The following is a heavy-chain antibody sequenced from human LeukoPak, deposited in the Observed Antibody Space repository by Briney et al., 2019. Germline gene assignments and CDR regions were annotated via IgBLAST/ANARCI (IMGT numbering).Heavy chain of an antibody. V-gene: IGHV3-74*01. Sequence: GGSLRLSCAASGFTFSSYGMHWVRQAPGKGLVWVSRINSDGSSISYADSVKGRFTISRDNAKNALYLQMNSLRAEDTAVYYCARDGEMATIYPYYFDYWGQGTLVTVSS. J-gene: IGHJ4*02. D-gene: IGHD5-24*01. CDR2: INSDGSSI. CDR3: ARDGEMATIYPYYFDY. CDR1: GFTFSSYG.